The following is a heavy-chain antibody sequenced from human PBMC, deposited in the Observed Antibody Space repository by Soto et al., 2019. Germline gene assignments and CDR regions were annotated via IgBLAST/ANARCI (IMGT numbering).Heavy chain of an antibody. CDR1: GGSISSGGYY. CDR3: ARDPSANMVRGVIIPALYFDY. D-gene: IGHD3-10*01. J-gene: IGHJ4*02. V-gene: IGHV4-61*08. CDR2: IYYSGST. Sequence: SETLSLTCTVSGGSISSGGYYWSWIRQHPGKGLEWIGYIYYSGSTYYNPSLKSRVTISVDTSKNQFSLKLSSVTAADTAVYYCARDPSANMVRGVIIPALYFDYWGQGTLVTVSS.